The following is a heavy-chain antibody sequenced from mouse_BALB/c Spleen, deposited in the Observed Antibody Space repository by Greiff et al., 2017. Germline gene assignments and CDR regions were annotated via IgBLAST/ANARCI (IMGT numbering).Heavy chain of an antibody. J-gene: IGHJ2*01. V-gene: IGHV1-54*01. Sequence: QVQLQQPGAELVRPGTSVKVSCKASGYAFTNYLIEWVKQRPGQGLEWIGVINPGSGGTNYNEKFKGKATLTADKSSSTAYMQLSSLTSDDSAVYFCARNYGSNFDYWGQGTTLTVSS. CDR2: INPGSGGT. CDR3: ARNYGSNFDY. CDR1: GYAFTNYL. D-gene: IGHD1-1*01.